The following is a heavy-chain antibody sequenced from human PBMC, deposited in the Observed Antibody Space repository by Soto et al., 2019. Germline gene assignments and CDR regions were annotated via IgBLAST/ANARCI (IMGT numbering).Heavy chain of an antibody. Sequence: PGGSLRLSCAASGFKFSSYEMNWVRQAPGKGLEWVSYISTGGGTIYHADSVKGRFTISRDNAKNSLFLQTSSLRVEDTAVYYCARIGGTFDVWGQGTMVTVSS. J-gene: IGHJ3*01. CDR2: ISTGGGTI. D-gene: IGHD3-10*01. CDR1: GFKFSSYE. V-gene: IGHV3-48*03. CDR3: ARIGGTFDV.